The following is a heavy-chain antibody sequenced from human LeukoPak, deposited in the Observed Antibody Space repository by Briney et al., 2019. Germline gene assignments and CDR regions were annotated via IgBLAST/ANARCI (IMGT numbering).Heavy chain of an antibody. CDR3: ARKYCSSTSCLFDY. CDR2: IWYDGNKK. J-gene: IGHJ4*02. V-gene: IGHV3-33*01. D-gene: IGHD2-2*01. CDR1: GFIFDTYG. Sequence: GGSLRLSCAASGFIFDTYGMHWVRQAPGKGLEWVAVIWYDGNKKYYADSVKGRFTISRDNSKNTLYLQMNSLRAEDTAVYYCARKYCSSTSCLFDYWGQGTLVTVSS.